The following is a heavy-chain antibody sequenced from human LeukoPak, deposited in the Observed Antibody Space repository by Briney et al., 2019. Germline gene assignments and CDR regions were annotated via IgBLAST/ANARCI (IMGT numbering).Heavy chain of an antibody. D-gene: IGHD6-19*01. V-gene: IGHV1-69*13. CDR3: ARSVGSVALYGMDV. J-gene: IGHJ6*02. CDR2: IIPIFGTA. CDR1: GGTFSSYA. Sequence: SVTVSCKASGGTFSSYAISWVRQAPGQGLEWMGGIIPIFGTANYAQKFQGRVTITADESTSTAYMELSSLRSEDTAVYYCARSVGSVALYGMDVWGQGTTDTVSS.